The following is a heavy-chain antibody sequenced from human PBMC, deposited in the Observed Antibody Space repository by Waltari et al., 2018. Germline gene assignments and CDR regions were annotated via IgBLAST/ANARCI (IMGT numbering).Heavy chain of an antibody. CDR2: IDPEDGET. CDR1: GNSLSDND. CDR3: ARRSGHCDGTTCSAGWFDP. V-gene: IGHV1-69-2*01. D-gene: IGHD2-2*01. J-gene: IGHJ5*02. Sequence: EIRLLQSGAEVKKPGATVKISCKASGNSLSDNDLHWVHPVPGKGHEWIGRIDPEDGETIYAGKFEDRVTLTDDLATETAYLELSRLSSDDTATYYCARRSGHCDGTTCSAGWFDPWGQGTLVKVSS.